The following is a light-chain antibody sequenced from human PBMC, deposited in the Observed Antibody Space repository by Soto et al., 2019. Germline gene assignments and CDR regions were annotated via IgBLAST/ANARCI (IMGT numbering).Light chain of an antibody. V-gene: IGKV3-20*01. CDR3: QQYGTSPSWT. J-gene: IGKJ1*01. Sequence: EIVLTQSPGTLSLSPGERAALSCRTSQSVSNNYLAWYQQKPGQAPRLLIYRASRRATGIPDRFTGSGSATDFSLNISRLEPEDFEVYYCQQYGTSPSWTFGQGTKVAIK. CDR1: QSVSNNY. CDR2: RAS.